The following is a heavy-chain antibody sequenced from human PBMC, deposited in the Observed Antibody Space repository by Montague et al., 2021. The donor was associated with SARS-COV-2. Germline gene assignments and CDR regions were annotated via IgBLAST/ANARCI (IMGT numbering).Heavy chain of an antibody. Sequence: SETLSLTCTVSGASVGSYDWGWIRQSPGKGLEWIGYFYSVGSTDYNPSLKSRATMSRDTSKNQFSLKVRSVTAADTAVYYCARETMTADAFDIWGQGTMVTVSS. CDR2: FYSVGST. J-gene: IGHJ3*02. CDR3: ARETMTADAFDI. CDR1: GASVGSYD. D-gene: IGHD1-14*01. V-gene: IGHV4-59*02.